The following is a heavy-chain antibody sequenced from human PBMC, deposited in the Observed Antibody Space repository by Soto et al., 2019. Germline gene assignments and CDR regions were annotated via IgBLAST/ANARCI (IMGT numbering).Heavy chain of an antibody. CDR1: GFTFSSYG. V-gene: IGHV3-30*18. CDR3: AKGSGSDFWSGYYF. J-gene: IGHJ4*01. CDR2: ISYDGRNK. D-gene: IGHD3-3*01. Sequence: AGGSLRLSCAASGFTFSSYGMHWVRQAPGKGLEWVAVISYDGRNKYYADFVKGRFTISRDNSKNTLYLQMDSLRAEDTAVYYCAKGSGSDFWSGYYFWGNGTLVTVSS.